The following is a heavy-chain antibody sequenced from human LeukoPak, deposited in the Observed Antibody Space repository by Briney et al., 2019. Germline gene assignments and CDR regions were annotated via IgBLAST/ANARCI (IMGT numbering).Heavy chain of an antibody. V-gene: IGHV4-59*05. CDR1: GGSISSYY. Sequence: PSETLSLTCTVSGGSISSYYWSWIRQPPGKGLEWIGSIYYSGSTYYNPSLKSRVTISVDTSKNQFSLKLSSVTAADTAVYYCARHELDGSGLMVPLWGQGTLVTVSS. CDR3: ARHELDGSGLMVPL. D-gene: IGHD6-19*01. J-gene: IGHJ4*02. CDR2: IYYSGST.